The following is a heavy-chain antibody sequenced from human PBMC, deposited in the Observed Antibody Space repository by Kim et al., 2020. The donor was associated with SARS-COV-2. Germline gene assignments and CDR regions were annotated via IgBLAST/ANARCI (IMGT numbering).Heavy chain of an antibody. CDR1: GGTFSSYA. V-gene: IGHV1-69*13. Sequence: SVKVSCKASGGTFSSYAISWVRQAPGQGLEWMGGIIPIFGTANYAQKFQGRVTITADESTSTAYMELSSLRSEDTAVYYCARVKFGGDPSDYYGMDVWGQGTTVTVSS. J-gene: IGHJ6*02. CDR2: IIPIFGTA. CDR3: ARVKFGGDPSDYYGMDV. D-gene: IGHD3-16*01.